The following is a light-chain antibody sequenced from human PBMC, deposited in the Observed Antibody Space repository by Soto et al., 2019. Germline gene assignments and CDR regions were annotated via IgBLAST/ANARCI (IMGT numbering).Light chain of an antibody. V-gene: IGLV1-40*01. CDR3: QSFDSNLSGSF. J-gene: IGLJ1*01. CDR1: SFNIGAGYD. CDR2: GNS. Sequence: SVLTQPPPVSGAPGQMVTISCTGSSFNIGAGYDVHWYQQLPGTAPKLLIYGNSNRPSGVPDRFSGSKSGTSASLAITGLQAEDEADYYCQSFDSNLSGSFFGTGTKVTVL.